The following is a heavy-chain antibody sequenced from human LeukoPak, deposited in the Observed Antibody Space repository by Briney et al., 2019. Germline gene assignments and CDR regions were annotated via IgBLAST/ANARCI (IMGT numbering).Heavy chain of an antibody. J-gene: IGHJ4*02. Sequence: GGSLRLSCAVSGSSFTNFWMSWVRQAPGRGLEWVANIHPEGNEKYHVESVKGRFTISRDNTKNLLFLQMNGLRVEDTAVYYCARGDAFSGDHWGQGTLVTVSS. V-gene: IGHV3-7*04. CDR3: ARGDAFSGDH. CDR2: IHPEGNEK. CDR1: GSSFTNFW.